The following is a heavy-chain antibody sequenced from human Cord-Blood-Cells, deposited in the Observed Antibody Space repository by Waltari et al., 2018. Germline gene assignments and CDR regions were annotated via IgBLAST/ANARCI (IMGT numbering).Heavy chain of an antibody. CDR2: FDPEDVAT. CDR1: GYTLTELS. D-gene: IGHD2-2*02. CDR3: ATQCDIVVVPAAISDAFDI. V-gene: IGHV1-24*01. J-gene: IGHJ3*02. Sequence: QVQLVQSGAEVKKPGASVKVSCKVSGYTLTELSMHWVRQAPGKGREWMGGFDPEDVATIYAQKFQGRVTMTEDTSTETAYRELSSLRSEDTAVYYCATQCDIVVVPAAISDAFDIWGQGTMVTVAS.